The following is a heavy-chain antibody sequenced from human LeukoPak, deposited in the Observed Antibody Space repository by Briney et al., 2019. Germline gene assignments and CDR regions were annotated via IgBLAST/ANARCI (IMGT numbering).Heavy chain of an antibody. CDR1: GFTFSSYT. CDR3: ARNDDYFDY. J-gene: IGHJ4*02. D-gene: IGHD3-16*01. Sequence: GGSLRLSCAASGFTFSSYTMSWVRQAPGKGLEWVSTITTSDGNTYYADSVKGRFTISRDNAKNSLYLQMNSLRAEDTAVYYCARNDDYFDYWGQGTLVTVSS. CDR2: ITTSDGNT. V-gene: IGHV3-21*01.